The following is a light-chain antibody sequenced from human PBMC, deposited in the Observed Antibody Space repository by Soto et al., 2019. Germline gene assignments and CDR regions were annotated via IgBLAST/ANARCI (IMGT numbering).Light chain of an antibody. V-gene: IGKV3-15*01. CDR3: QQSDDWPRIT. CDR2: GAS. Sequence: EIVMTQSPATLSVSPGERATLSCRASQSISSNLVWYQQKAGQAPRLLIYGASTRATGIPARFSGSGSGTEFTLTISSLQSEDFAVYYCQQSDDWPRITFGQGTRLEI. CDR1: QSISSN. J-gene: IGKJ5*01.